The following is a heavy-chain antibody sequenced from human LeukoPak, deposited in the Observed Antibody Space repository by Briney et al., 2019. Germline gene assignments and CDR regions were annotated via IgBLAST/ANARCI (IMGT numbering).Heavy chain of an antibody. CDR2: ISYDGSNK. Sequence: GGSLRLSCAASGFTFSSYAMHWVRQAPGKGLEWVAVISYDGSNKYYADSVKGRFTISRDNSKNTLYLQMNSLRAEDTAVYYCARISPVVGGFDYWGQGTLVTVSS. V-gene: IGHV3-30-3*01. CDR1: GFTFSSYA. D-gene: IGHD6-19*01. J-gene: IGHJ4*02. CDR3: ARISPVVGGFDY.